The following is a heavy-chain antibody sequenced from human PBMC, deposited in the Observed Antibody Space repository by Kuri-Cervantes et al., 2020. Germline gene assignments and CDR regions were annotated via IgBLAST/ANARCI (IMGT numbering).Heavy chain of an antibody. Sequence: SVKVSCKASGGTFSSYAISWVRQAPGQGLEWMGGIIPIFGTANYAQKFQGKVTITADESTSTAYMELSSLRSEDTAVYYCARVQSFQNDYFDYWGQGTLVTVSS. CDR2: IIPIFGTA. CDR3: ARVQSFQNDYFDY. D-gene: IGHD1-1*01. V-gene: IGHV1-69*13. CDR1: GGTFSSYA. J-gene: IGHJ4*02.